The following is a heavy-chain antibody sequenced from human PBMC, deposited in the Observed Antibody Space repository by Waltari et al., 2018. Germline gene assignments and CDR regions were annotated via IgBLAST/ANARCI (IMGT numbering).Heavy chain of an antibody. Sequence: EVHLVESGGGLVQPGGSLRLSCSASGFTFSSYWMSWVRQAPGKGLERVASINPDGREKYYVDSLKGRFTISRDNAKNSLYLQMNSLRAEDTAVYYCARDHVAAGLFFDYWGQGTLVTVSA. CDR2: INPDGREK. V-gene: IGHV3-7*01. J-gene: IGHJ4*02. CDR1: GFTFSSYW. D-gene: IGHD6-13*01. CDR3: ARDHVAAGLFFDY.